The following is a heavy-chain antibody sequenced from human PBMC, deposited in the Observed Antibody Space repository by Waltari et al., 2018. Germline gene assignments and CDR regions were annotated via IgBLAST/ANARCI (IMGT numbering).Heavy chain of an antibody. V-gene: IGHV4-59*01. J-gene: IGHJ5*02. CDR1: GGSISGFY. CDR2: IYYTGST. D-gene: IGHD2-21*02. CDR3: ARGGGGDWEWFDP. Sequence: QVQLQESGPSLLKPSETLSLICTVSGGSISGFYWSWVRQPTGKGLDWIGYIYYTGSTNCNPSLKRRVTMSVDTYKNQFSLKLSSVTAAATAFYYCARGGGGDWEWFDPWGQGTLVTVSS.